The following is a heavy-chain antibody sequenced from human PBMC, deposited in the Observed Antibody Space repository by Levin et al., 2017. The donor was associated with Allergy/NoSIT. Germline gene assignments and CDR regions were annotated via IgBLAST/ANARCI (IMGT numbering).Heavy chain of an antibody. V-gene: IGHV5-51*01. CDR1: GYSFTSYW. CDR2: IYPGDSDT. CDR3: ARRADRVEYFDY. D-gene: IGHD1-14*01. J-gene: IGHJ4*02. Sequence: GGSLRLSCKGSGYSFTSYWIGWVRQMPGKGLEWMGIIYPGDSDTRYSPSFQGQVTISADKSISTAYLQWSSLKASDTAMYYCARRADRVEYFDYWGQGTLVTVSS.